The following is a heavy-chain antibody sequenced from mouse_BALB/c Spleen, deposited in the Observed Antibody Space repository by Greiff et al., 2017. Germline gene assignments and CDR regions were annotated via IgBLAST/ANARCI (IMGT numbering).Heavy chain of an antibody. Sequence: EVKLEESGGGLVQPGGSRKLSCAASGFTFSSFGMHWVRQAPEKGLEWVAYISSGSSTIYYADTVTGRFTISRDNPKNTLFLQMTSLRSEDTAMYYCAISGSPYAMDYWGQGTSVTVSS. V-gene: IGHV5-17*02. CDR3: AISGSPYAMDY. J-gene: IGHJ4*01. CDR1: GFTFSSFG. D-gene: IGHD3-1*01. CDR2: ISSGSSTI.